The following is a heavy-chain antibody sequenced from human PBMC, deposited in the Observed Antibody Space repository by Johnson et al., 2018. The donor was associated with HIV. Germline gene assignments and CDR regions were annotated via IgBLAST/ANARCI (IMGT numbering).Heavy chain of an antibody. Sequence: VQLVESGGGVVRPGGSLRLSCPASGFTFDDYGMPWVRHAPGKGLEWVADISTSGSTIYYADSVQGRFTISRDNSKNTLYLQMNSLRAEDTAVYYCAKDPGWFGEPGDAFDIWAKGQWSPSLQ. CDR3: AKDPGWFGEPGDAFDI. D-gene: IGHD3-10*01. CDR1: GFTFDDYG. J-gene: IGHJ3*02. CDR2: ISTSGSTI. V-gene: IGHV3-23*04.